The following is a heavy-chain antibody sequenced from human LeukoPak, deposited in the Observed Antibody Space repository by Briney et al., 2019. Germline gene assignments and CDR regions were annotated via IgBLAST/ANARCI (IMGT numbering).Heavy chain of an antibody. J-gene: IGHJ4*02. D-gene: IGHD5/OR15-5a*01. V-gene: IGHV3-74*03. CDR1: GFTFSRDW. CDR3: VKYNVYDRHFDY. CDR2: ISDDGSIT. Sequence: GGSLRLSCAASGFTFSRDWMHWVRQAPGRGLVWVSRISDDGSITTYADSVKGRFTISRDNAKSTVFLQMNSLRAEDTAVYFCVKYNVYDRHFDYWGQGILVTVSS.